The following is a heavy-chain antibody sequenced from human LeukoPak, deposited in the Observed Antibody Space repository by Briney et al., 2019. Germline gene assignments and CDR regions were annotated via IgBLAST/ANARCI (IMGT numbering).Heavy chain of an antibody. V-gene: IGHV1-2*02. CDR2: INPNSGGT. CDR1: GYTFTAYY. J-gene: IGHJ4*02. CDR3: ARTIRFLEWLPTFDY. D-gene: IGHD3-3*01. Sequence: ASVKVSCKASGYTFTAYYMHWVRQAPGQGLEWMGWINPNSGGTNYAQKFQGRVTMTRDTSISTAYMELSRLRSDDTAVYYCARTIRFLEWLPTFDYWGQGTLVTVSS.